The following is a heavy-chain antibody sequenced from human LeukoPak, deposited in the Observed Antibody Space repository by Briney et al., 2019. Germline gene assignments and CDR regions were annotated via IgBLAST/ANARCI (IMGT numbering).Heavy chain of an antibody. CDR1: GGSISSGSYY. D-gene: IGHD3-10*01. Sequence: SETLSLTCTVPGGSISSGSYYWSWIRQPAGKGLEWIGRIYTSGSTNYNPSLKSRVTISVDTSKNQFSLKLSSVTAADTAVYYCARGAYYYGSGSYHPWGQGTLVTVSS. CDR2: IYTSGST. J-gene: IGHJ5*02. V-gene: IGHV4-61*02. CDR3: ARGAYYYGSGSYHP.